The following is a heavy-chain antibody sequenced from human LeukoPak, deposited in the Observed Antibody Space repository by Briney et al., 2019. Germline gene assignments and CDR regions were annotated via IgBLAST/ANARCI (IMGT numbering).Heavy chain of an antibody. V-gene: IGHV3-53*01. CDR1: GFSIRTYY. CDR2: IYSGGTI. CDR3: VRAVHHNFYSDSSGYYGDAFDV. J-gene: IGHJ3*01. D-gene: IGHD3-22*01. Sequence: GGSLRLSCEASGFSIRTYYMSWVRQVPGKGLEWVSVIYSGGTIRYADSVKGRFTFSRDNFKDTLNLQMNSLRADNTAVYYCVRAVHHNFYSDSSGYYGDAFDVWGQGTVVTVSS.